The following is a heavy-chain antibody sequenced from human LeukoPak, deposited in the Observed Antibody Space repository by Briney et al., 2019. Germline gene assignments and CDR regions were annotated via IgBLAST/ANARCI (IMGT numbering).Heavy chain of an antibody. J-gene: IGHJ4*02. CDR2: INHSGST. CDR1: GGSFSGYY. Sequence: PSETLSLTCAVYGGSFSGYYWSWIRQTPRKGLEWIGEINHSGSTNYNPSLKSRVTISVDTSKNQFSLKPSSVTAADTAVYYCARGDGYGSGSYPLFDYWGQGTLVTVSS. V-gene: IGHV4-34*01. D-gene: IGHD3-10*01. CDR3: ARGDGYGSGSYPLFDY.